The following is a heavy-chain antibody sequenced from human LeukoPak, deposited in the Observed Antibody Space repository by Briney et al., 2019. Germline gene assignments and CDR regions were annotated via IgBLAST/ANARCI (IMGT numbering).Heavy chain of an antibody. J-gene: IGHJ3*02. Sequence: ASVKVSCKASGYTFTVYYMHWVRQAPGQGLEWMGRINPNSGGTNYAQNFQGRVTMTRDTSISTAYMELSRLRSDDTAVYYCARDGNWGSLRGAFDIWGQGTMVTVSS. D-gene: IGHD7-27*01. CDR1: GYTFTVYY. CDR2: INPNSGGT. CDR3: ARDGNWGSLRGAFDI. V-gene: IGHV1-2*02.